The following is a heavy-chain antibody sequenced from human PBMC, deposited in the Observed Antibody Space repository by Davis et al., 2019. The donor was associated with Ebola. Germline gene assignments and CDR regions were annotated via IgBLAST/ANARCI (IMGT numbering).Heavy chain of an antibody. V-gene: IGHV1-2*02. D-gene: IGHD4-17*01. CDR1: GYTFTSYG. CDR2: INPNSGGT. J-gene: IGHJ6*02. Sequence: ASVKVSCKASGYTFTSYGISWVRQAPGQGLEWMGWINPNSGGTNYAQKFQGRVTMTRDTSISTAYMELSRLRSDDTAVYYCASGTTVTTSPYYYYGMDVWGQGTTVTVSS. CDR3: ASGTTVTTSPYYYYGMDV.